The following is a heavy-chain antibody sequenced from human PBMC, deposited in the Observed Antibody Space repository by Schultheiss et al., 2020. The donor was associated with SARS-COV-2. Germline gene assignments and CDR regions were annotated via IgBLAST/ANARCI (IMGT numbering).Heavy chain of an antibody. J-gene: IGHJ6*02. Sequence: SETLSLTCTVSGGSISSSSYYWGWIRQPPGKGLEWIGSIYYSGSTYYNPSLKSRVTISVDTSKNQFSLKLSSVTAADTAVYYCARLLWFGELSGYYYGMDVLGQGTTVTVSS. CDR1: GGSISSSSYY. CDR2: IYYSGST. CDR3: ARLLWFGELSGYYYGMDV. V-gene: IGHV4-39*01. D-gene: IGHD3-10*01.